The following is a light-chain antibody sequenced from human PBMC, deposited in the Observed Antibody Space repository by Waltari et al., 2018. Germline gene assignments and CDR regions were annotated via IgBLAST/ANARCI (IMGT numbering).Light chain of an antibody. J-gene: IGLJ2*01. V-gene: IGLV3-19*01. CDR2: GKN. Sequence: SSELTQDPAVSVSLGQTVRITCQGDSLSLFYVRWFHQKPGQPPALVIYGKNNRPSGIPDRFSASTSGSTASLTITGAQAEDEADYYCHSRDSSGDVIIGGGTKLTVV. CDR3: HSRDSSGDVI. CDR1: SLSLFY.